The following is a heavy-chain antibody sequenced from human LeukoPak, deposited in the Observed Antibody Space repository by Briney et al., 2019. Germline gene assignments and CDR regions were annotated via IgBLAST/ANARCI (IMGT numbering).Heavy chain of an antibody. Sequence: SGGSLRLSCAASEFTFSHYAMHWVRQAPGKGLEWVAVIWYDGSNKYYADSVKGRFTISRDNSKNTLYLQMNSLRAEDTAVYYCARAPFDYWGQGTLVTVSS. J-gene: IGHJ4*02. CDR1: EFTFSHYA. CDR2: IWYDGSNK. CDR3: ARAPFDY. V-gene: IGHV3-33*08.